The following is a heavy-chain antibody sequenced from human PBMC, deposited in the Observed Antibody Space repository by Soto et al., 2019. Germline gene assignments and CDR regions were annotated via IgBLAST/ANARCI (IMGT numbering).Heavy chain of an antibody. CDR1: GASISDNTYY. J-gene: IGHJ5*02. CDR2: ISTSGST. D-gene: IGHD4-17*01. CDR3: ARLDGDSGNSFDP. Sequence: SETLSLTCTFSGASISDNTYYWGWFRQPPGKGLEWIGSISTSGSTYSNPSLKSRVTISVDTSKNQLSLKLTSVTAADTAVFYCARLDGDSGNSFDPWGKGTLVSVSS. V-gene: IGHV4-39*01.